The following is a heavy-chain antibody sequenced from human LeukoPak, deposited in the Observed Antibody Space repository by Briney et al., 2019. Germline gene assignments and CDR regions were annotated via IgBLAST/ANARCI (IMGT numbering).Heavy chain of an antibody. D-gene: IGHD3-22*01. CDR3: NGRGRNYGSNAYLPDY. Sequence: SETLSLTCTVSRGSINTGNYYWSWIRQPPGKGLGWLGFIHYSGSTDYNPSLKSRVSISIDTSKNQFSLQLSSVTAADTAVYARNGRGRNYGSNAYLPDYWGQGTLVTVSS. CDR1: RGSINTGNYY. J-gene: IGHJ4*02. V-gene: IGHV4-30-4*01. CDR2: IHYSGST.